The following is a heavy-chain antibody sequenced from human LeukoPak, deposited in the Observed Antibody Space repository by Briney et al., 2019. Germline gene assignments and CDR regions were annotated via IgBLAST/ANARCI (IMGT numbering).Heavy chain of an antibody. CDR3: ARRKGYSSSLYYYYYMDV. CDR2: ISSSSSYR. J-gene: IGHJ6*03. V-gene: IGHV3-21*01. Sequence: GGPLRLSCAASGFTFSSYSMNWVRQAPGKGLEGVSSISSSSSYRYYADSVKGRFTISRDNAKNSLYLQMNSLRAEDTAVYYCARRKGYSSSLYYYYYMDVWGKGTTVTVSS. CDR1: GFTFSSYS. D-gene: IGHD6-13*01.